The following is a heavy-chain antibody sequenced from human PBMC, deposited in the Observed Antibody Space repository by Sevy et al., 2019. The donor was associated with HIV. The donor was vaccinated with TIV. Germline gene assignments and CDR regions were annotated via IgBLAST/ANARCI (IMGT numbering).Heavy chain of an antibody. CDR3: ARGPRGVAIYYYYMDV. Sequence: ASVKVSCKASGYTFTSYYMHWVRQAPGQGLEWMGIINPSGGSTSYAQKFQGRVTMTRDTSTSTVYMELSSLRSEDTAVYYCARGPRGVAIYYYYMDVWGRGNTVTVSS. V-gene: IGHV1-46*01. J-gene: IGHJ6*03. CDR1: GYTFTSYY. CDR2: INPSGGST.